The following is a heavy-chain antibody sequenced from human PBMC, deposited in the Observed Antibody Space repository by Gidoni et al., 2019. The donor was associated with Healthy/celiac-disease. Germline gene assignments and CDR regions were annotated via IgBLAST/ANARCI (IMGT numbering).Heavy chain of an antibody. V-gene: IGHV4-39*01. Sequence: QLQLQESGPGLVKPSETPSLTCTVSGGSISISSHYWGWLRQPPGKGLEWIVSIYFCGSTYYNPSVKSRVTLCVDTSKNQFSLKLSSVTAAYTAVYYCARHDGPSYYYDSSGYGDSWGQGTLVTVSS. CDR1: GGSISISSHY. D-gene: IGHD3-22*01. CDR3: ARHDGPSYYYDSSGYGDS. J-gene: IGHJ4*02. CDR2: IYFCGST.